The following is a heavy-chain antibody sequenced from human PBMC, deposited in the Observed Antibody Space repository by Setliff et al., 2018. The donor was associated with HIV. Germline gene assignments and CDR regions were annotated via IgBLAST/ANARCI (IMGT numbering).Heavy chain of an antibody. J-gene: IGHJ4*02. CDR3: ARLPQDVRSSIDF. D-gene: IGHD6-6*01. V-gene: IGHV3-74*01. CDR2: VSPDGSSI. CDR1: GFTFNKYY. Sequence: GGSLRLSCAASGFTFNKYYMSWVRRAPGKGLEWVASVSPDGSSISYADSVKGRFTISRDNAKNTLFLQMNSLRAEDTAVYYCARLPQDVRSSIDFWGQGTLVTVSS.